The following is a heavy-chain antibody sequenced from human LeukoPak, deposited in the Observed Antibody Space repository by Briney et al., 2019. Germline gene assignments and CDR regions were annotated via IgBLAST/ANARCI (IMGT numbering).Heavy chain of an antibody. V-gene: IGHV3-74*01. D-gene: IGHD1-26*01. J-gene: IGHJ3*02. CDR1: GFTFSSYW. CDR3: ATSYRGKYRAFDT. CDR2: INSDGYSI. Sequence: GGSLRLSCAAPGFTFSSYWMHWVRQVPGRGLVWVSRINSDGYSISYADSVKGRFTISRDNAKSTLFLQLNSLRAEDTAVYYCATSYRGKYRAFDTWGQGTMVTVSS.